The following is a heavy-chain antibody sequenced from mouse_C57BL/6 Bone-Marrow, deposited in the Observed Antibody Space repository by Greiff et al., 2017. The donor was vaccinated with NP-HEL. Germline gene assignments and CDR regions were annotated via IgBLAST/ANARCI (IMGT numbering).Heavy chain of an antibody. Sequence: DVQLVESGGGLVQPGGSLSLSCAASGFTFTDYYMSWVRQPPGKALEWLGFIRNKANGYTTEYSASVKGRFTISRDNSQSILYLQMNALRAEDSATYYCARWDYYGSSYDYYAMDYWGQGTSVTVSS. V-gene: IGHV7-3*01. CDR3: ARWDYYGSSYDYYAMDY. CDR2: IRNKANGYTT. D-gene: IGHD1-1*01. CDR1: GFTFTDYY. J-gene: IGHJ4*01.